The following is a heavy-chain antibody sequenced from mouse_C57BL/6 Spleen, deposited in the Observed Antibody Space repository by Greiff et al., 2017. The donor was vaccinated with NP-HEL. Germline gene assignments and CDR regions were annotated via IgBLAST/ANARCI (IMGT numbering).Heavy chain of an antibody. CDR3: ARSIHYGSSYVRFAY. Sequence: QVQLQQPGAELVRPGSSVKLSCKASGYTFTSYWMHWVKQRPIQGLEWIGNIDPSDSETHYNQKFKDKATLTVDKSSSTAYMQLSSLTSEDSAVYYCARSIHYGSSYVRFAYWGQGTLVTVSA. CDR2: IDPSDSET. J-gene: IGHJ3*01. D-gene: IGHD1-1*01. V-gene: IGHV1-52*01. CDR1: GYTFTSYW.